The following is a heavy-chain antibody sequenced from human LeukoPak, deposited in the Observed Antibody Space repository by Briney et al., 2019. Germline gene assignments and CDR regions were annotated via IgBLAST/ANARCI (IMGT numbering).Heavy chain of an antibody. V-gene: IGHV1-2*02. CDR1: GYTFTGYY. J-gene: IGHJ4*02. D-gene: IGHD3-10*01. CDR2: INPNSGGT. Sequence: ASVKVSCKASGYTFTGYYMHWVRRAPGQGLEWMGWINPNSGGTNYAQKFQGRVTMTRDTSISTAYMELSRLRSDDTAVYYCARAGSGVLYGGDYWGQGTLVTVSS. CDR3: ARAGSGVLYGGDY.